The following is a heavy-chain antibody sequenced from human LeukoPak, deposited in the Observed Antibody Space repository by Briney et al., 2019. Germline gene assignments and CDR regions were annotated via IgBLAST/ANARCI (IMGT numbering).Heavy chain of an antibody. CDR2: ISYDGSNK. D-gene: IGHD6-6*01. J-gene: IGHJ4*02. V-gene: IGHV3-30*04. Sequence: PGGSLRLSCAASGFTFSSYAMHWVRQAPGKGLEWVAVISYDGSNKYYADSVKGRFTISTDNSKNTRYLQMNSLRAEDTAVYYCARPIAAHARGYFDYWGQGTLVTVSS. CDR1: GFTFSSYA. CDR3: ARPIAAHARGYFDY.